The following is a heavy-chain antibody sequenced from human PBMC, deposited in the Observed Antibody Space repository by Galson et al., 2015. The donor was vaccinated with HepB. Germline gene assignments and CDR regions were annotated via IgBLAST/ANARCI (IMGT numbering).Heavy chain of an antibody. CDR1: GFTFSSYS. CDR2: ISSSSSTI. V-gene: IGHV3-48*01. D-gene: IGHD3-10*01. Sequence: SLRLSCAASGFTFSSYSMNWVRQAPGKGLEWVSYISSSSSTIYYADSVKGRFTISRDNSKNTLYLQMNSLRAEDTAVYYCASRITMVRGVSWHFDYWGQGTLVTVSS. CDR3: ASRITMVRGVSWHFDY. J-gene: IGHJ4*02.